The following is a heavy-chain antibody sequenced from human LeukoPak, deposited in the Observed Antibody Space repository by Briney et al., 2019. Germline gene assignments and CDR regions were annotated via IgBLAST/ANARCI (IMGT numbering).Heavy chain of an antibody. D-gene: IGHD1-7*01. J-gene: IGHJ4*02. CDR1: GYSFTSYW. CDR3: ARRALTGTDFDY. Sequence: GESLKIPRKGLGYSFTSYWIGWVRQVPGKGLGWIGIIYPGDSDTRYSPSFQGQVTISADKSISTAYLQWSSLKASDTAMYYCARRALTGTDFDYWGQGTLVTVSS. V-gene: IGHV5-51*01. CDR2: IYPGDSDT.